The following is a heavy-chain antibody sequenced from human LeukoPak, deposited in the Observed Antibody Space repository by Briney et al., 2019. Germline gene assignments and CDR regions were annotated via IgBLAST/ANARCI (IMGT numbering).Heavy chain of an antibody. J-gene: IGHJ4*02. Sequence: SETLSLTCTVSGGSISSSSYYWGWIRQPPGKGLEWIGSIYYSGSTYYNPSLKSRVTISVDTSKNQFSLKLSSVTAADTAVYYCAIMLAEGIAVGPFDYWGQGTLVTVSS. D-gene: IGHD6-19*01. V-gene: IGHV4-39*07. CDR1: GGSISSSSYY. CDR3: AIMLAEGIAVGPFDY. CDR2: IYYSGST.